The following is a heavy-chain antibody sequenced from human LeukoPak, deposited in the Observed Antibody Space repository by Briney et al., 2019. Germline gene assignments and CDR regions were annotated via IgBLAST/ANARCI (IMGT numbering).Heavy chain of an antibody. V-gene: IGHV4-4*07. CDR1: GGSISSYY. D-gene: IGHD3-22*01. J-gene: IGHJ4*02. Sequence: PSGTLSLTCTVSGGSISSYYWSWIRQPAGKGLEWIGRIYTSGSTYYNPSLKSRVTISIDTSRDQFSLKLSSVTAADTAVYYCARMHFSSGYVFYFDYWGQGALVTVSS. CDR2: IYTSGST. CDR3: ARMHFSSGYVFYFDY.